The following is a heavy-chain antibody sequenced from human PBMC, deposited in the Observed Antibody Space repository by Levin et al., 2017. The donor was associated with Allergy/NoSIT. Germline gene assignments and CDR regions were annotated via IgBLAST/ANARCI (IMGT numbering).Heavy chain of an antibody. Sequence: QTLSLTCTFSGFSLSTSGVGVGWIRQPPGKALEWLALIYWDDDKRYSPSLKSRLTITKDTSKNQVVLTMTNMDPVDTATYYCAHHKGQQLVSNYWGQGTLVTVSS. CDR3: AHHKGQQLVSNY. D-gene: IGHD6-13*01. CDR1: GFSLSTSGVG. CDR2: IYWDDDK. V-gene: IGHV2-5*02. J-gene: IGHJ4*02.